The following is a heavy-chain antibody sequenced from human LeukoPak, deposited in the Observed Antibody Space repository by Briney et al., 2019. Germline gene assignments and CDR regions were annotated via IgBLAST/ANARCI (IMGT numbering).Heavy chain of an antibody. CDR2: MNPNSGNT. CDR1: GYTFTSYD. V-gene: IGHV1-8*01. J-gene: IGHJ4*02. Sequence: ASVKVSCKASGYTFTSYDINWVRQATGQGLEWMGWMNPNSGNTGYAQKFQGRVTMTRNTSISTAYMELSSLRSEDTAVYYCVIHDYGDYVAGAGDYFDYWGQGTLVTVSS. D-gene: IGHD4-17*01. CDR3: VIHDYGDYVAGAGDYFDY.